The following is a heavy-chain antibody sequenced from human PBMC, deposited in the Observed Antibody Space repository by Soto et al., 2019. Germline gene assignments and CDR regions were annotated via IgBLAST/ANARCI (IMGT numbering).Heavy chain of an antibody. CDR2: IYYRGSI. CDR1: GGSFTSGVYY. CDR3: AREGIAVTGTSNGMDV. V-gene: IGHV4-31*03. D-gene: IGHD6-19*01. Sequence: SETLSLTCSVSGGSFTSGVYYWSWIRHHPGKGLEWIGYIYYRGSIYYNPSLKSRVTISVDTSKNQFSLNLTSVTAADTAIYYCAREGIAVTGTSNGMDVWGQGTTVTVSS. J-gene: IGHJ6*02.